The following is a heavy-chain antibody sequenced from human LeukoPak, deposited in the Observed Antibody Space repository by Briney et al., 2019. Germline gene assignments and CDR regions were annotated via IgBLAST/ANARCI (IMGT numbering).Heavy chain of an antibody. CDR2: IRYDGSNK. CDR3: AKDLGYCGVGSCTTIDY. CDR1: GFTFSSYG. V-gene: IGHV3-30*02. J-gene: IGHJ4*02. D-gene: IGHD2-15*01. Sequence: GGSLRLSCAASGFTFSSYGMHWVRQAPGKGLGWAAFIRYDGSNKYYADSVKGRFTISRDNSKNTLYLQMNSLRAEDTAVYYCAKDLGYCGVGSCTTIDYWGQGTLVTVSA.